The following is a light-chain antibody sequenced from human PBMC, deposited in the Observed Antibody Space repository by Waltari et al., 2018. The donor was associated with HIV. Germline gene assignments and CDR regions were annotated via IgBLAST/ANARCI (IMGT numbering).Light chain of an antibody. J-gene: IGKJ4*01. CDR1: QHVGSRR. CDR3: QQYGDTPLT. Sequence: EIVLTQSPGTLSLSPGDRATLSCRASQHVGSRRLAWYQRKLGQAPRLLIYDASTRATGIPDRFSGSGSSTDFTLTINRLEPEDFAVYFCQQYGDTPLTFGGGTKVEIK. V-gene: IGKV3-20*01. CDR2: DAS.